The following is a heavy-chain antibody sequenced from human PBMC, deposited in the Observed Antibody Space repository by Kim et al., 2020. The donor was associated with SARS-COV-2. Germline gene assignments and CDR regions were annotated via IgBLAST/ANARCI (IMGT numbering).Heavy chain of an antibody. D-gene: IGHD3-16*01. CDR1: GFTFSNYA. CDR2: INRDSRSI. V-gene: IGHV3-9*01. Sequence: GGSLRLSCLASGFTFSNYAMHWVRLAPGKGLEWVSCINRDSRSIDYLGSVKGRFFVSRDNAKNSLYLQINSLRVEDTALYYCAKDDRGLIDKWGQGTLVT. J-gene: IGHJ4*02. CDR3: AKDDRGLIDK.